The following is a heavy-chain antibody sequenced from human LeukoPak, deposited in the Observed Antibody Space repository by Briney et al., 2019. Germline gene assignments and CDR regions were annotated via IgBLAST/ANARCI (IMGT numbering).Heavy chain of an antibody. D-gene: IGHD5-12*01. V-gene: IGHV4-39*01. CDR2: LYYSGST. J-gene: IGHJ4*02. CDR3: ARQAISGYDPPPFDS. Sequence: SETLSLTCTVSGGSISSGTYYWCWIRQPPGKGLEWIGNLYYSGSTYYNPSLKSRVTISVDTSKNQFSLKLSSVTAADTAVYYCARQAISGYDPPPFDSWGQGTLVTVSS. CDR1: GGSISSGTYY.